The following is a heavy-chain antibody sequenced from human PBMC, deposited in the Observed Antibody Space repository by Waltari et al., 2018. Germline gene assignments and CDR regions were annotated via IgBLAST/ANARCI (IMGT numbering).Heavy chain of an antibody. CDR1: GGTFSSYA. V-gene: IGHV1-69*01. CDR2: IIPIFGTA. D-gene: IGHD3-3*01. Sequence: QVQLVQSGAEVKKPGSSVKVSCKASGGTFSSYAISWVRQAPGQGLEWVVGIIPIFGTANYAQKFQGRVTMTAEESRSTAYMGLSSLRSEDTAGYYCARDRSITIFGVVIDDAFDIWGQGTMVTVSS. J-gene: IGHJ3*02. CDR3: ARDRSITIFGVVIDDAFDI.